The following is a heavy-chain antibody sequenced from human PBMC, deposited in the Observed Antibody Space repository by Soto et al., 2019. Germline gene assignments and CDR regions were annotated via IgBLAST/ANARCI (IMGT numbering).Heavy chain of an antibody. D-gene: IGHD2-15*01. V-gene: IGHV3-7*01. CDR2: INEDGSTK. CDR1: GFTFSTYW. CDR3: STWGLSGGYWYLDL. J-gene: IGHJ2*01. Sequence: EVQLVESGGGLVQPGGSLRLSCAASGFTFSTYWLSWVRQAPGKGLEWVANINEDGSTKYYGDSVKGRFTISRDNAQNSLYLQMNSLRGEDTAVYYCSTWGLSGGYWYLDLWGRGTLVTVSS.